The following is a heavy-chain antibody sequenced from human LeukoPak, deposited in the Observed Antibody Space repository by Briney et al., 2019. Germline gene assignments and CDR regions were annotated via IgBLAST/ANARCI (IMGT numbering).Heavy chain of an antibody. CDR1: GYTFTSYD. CDR3: ARSTVTITMVRGVIINDAFDI. CDR2: MNPNSGNT. J-gene: IGHJ3*02. Sequence: ASVKVSCKASGYTFTSYDINWVRQATGQGLEWMGWMNPNSGNTGYAQKFQGRVTMTRNTSISTAYMELSSLRSEDTAVYYCARSTVTITMVRGVIINDAFDIWGQGTMTVSS. V-gene: IGHV1-8*01. D-gene: IGHD3-10*01.